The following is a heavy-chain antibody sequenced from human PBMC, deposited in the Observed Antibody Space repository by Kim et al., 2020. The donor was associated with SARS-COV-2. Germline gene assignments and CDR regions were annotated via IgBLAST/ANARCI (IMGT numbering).Heavy chain of an antibody. J-gene: IGHJ6*02. D-gene: IGHD3-10*01. Sequence: GGSLRLSCAASGFTFSNYAMSWVRQAPGKGLEWVSGISVSGGSTNYADSVKGRVTISRDNSKNTLYLQMNSLRAEDTAVYYCANVDLFRRGWMDVWGQGT. CDR3: ANVDLFRRGWMDV. CDR2: ISVSGGST. V-gene: IGHV3-23*01. CDR1: GFTFSNYA.